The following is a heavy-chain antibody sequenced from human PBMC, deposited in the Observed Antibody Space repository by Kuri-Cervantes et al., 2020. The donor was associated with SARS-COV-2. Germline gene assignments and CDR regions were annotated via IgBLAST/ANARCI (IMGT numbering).Heavy chain of an antibody. J-gene: IGHJ3*02. D-gene: IGHD1-7*01. CDR3: ARDNWNYPSHDAFDI. Sequence: SVKVSCQASGGTFSSYAISWVRQAPGQGLEWMGGIIPIFGTANYAQKFQGRVTITADESTSTAYMELSSLRSEDTAVYYCARDNWNYPSHDAFDIWGQGTMVTVSS. CDR1: GGTFSSYA. V-gene: IGHV1-69*13. CDR2: IIPIFGTA.